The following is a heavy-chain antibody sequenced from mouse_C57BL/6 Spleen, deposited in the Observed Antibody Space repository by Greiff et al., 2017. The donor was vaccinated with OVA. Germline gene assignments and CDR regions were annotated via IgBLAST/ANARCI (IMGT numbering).Heavy chain of an antibody. J-gene: IGHJ3*01. V-gene: IGHV5-12*01. D-gene: IGHD3-1*01. Sequence: DVMLVESGGGLVQPGGSLKLSCAASGFTLSDYYMYWVRQTPEKRLEWVAYISNGGGSTYYPDTVKGRFTISRDNAKNTLYLQMSRLKSEDTAMYYCARLGLEAWFAYWGQGTLVTVSA. CDR1: GFTLSDYY. CDR3: ARLGLEAWFAY. CDR2: ISNGGGST.